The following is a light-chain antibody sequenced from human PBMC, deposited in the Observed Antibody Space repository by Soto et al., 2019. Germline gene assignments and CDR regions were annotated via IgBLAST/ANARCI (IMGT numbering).Light chain of an antibody. V-gene: IGKV3D-20*02. CDR1: QRLASNY. J-gene: IGKJ5*01. Sequence: EIELTQSPCTLSFSPGERATLSCRASQRLASNYLAWYQQRPGQAPRLLLYGVSSRATGIPDRFSGSGSGTDFTLTISSLEPEDFAVYYCHQRQYWPPITFGQGTRLEIK. CDR3: HQRQYWPPIT. CDR2: GVS.